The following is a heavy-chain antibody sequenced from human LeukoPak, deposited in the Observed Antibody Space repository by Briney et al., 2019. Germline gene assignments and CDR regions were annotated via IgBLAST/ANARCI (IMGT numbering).Heavy chain of an antibody. CDR1: GFTFSSYS. V-gene: IGHV3-48*04. Sequence: GGSLRLSCAASGFTFSSYSMNWVRQAPGKGLEWVSYISSSSSAIYYADSVKGRFTISRDNAKNSLYLQMNSLRAEDTAVYYCARGSGGSGSYPDYYYYYYMDVWGKGTTVTVSS. CDR3: ARGSGGSGSYPDYYYYYYMDV. J-gene: IGHJ6*03. D-gene: IGHD3-10*01. CDR2: ISSSSSAI.